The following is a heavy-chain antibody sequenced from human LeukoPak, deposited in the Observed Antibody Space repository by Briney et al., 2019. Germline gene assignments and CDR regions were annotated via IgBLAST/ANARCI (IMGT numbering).Heavy chain of an antibody. CDR1: GGSISSGSYY. D-gene: IGHD4-17*01. V-gene: IGHV4-61*02. Sequence: SQTLSLTCTVSGGSISSGSYYWSWIRQPAGKGLEWIGRIYTSGSTNYNPSLKSRVTISVDTSKNQFSLKLSSVTAADTAVYYCARDNGDPPLDSWGQGTLVTVSS. CDR3: ARDNGDPPLDS. CDR2: IYTSGST. J-gene: IGHJ4*02.